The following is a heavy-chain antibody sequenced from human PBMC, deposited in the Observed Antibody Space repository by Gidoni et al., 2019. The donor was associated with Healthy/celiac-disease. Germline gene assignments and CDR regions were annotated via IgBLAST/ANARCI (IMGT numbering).Heavy chain of an antibody. J-gene: IGHJ4*02. CDR3: ARAPDYCVDY. D-gene: IGHD4-17*01. CDR2: IHPRGGSP. CDR1: GYTFTSYY. V-gene: IGHV1-46*03. Sequence: QVQLVQSGAEVKKPGARVKVACRASGYTFTSYYMHCVRPAPGQGLEWMGIIHPRGGSPSYAQQFQGRVTMTRDPSTSTVYLGLSSLRSVDPAVYYCARAPDYCVDYWGQGTLVTVSS.